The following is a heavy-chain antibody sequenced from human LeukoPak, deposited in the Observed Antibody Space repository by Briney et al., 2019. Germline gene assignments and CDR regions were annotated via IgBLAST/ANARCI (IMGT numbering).Heavy chain of an antibody. D-gene: IGHD3-22*01. V-gene: IGHV4-34*01. CDR2: INHSGST. J-gene: IGHJ6*03. CDR3: ARGFSYYDSSGYLRLPQYYYYMDV. CDR1: GGSFSGYY. Sequence: SETLSLTCAVYGGSFSGYYWSWIRQPPGKGLEWIGEINHSGSTNYNPSLKSRVTISVDTSKNQFSLKLSSVTAADTAVYYCARGFSYYDSSGYLRLPQYYYYMDVWGKGTTVTVSS.